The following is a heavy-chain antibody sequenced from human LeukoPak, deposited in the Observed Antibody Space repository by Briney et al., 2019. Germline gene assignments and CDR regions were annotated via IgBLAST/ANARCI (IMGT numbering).Heavy chain of an antibody. CDR3: ARDGPRVSSGYYYGMDV. Sequence: GASVKVSCKASGYIFTGYYIHCVRQAPGQGLEWMGWINPNSGGTNYAQKFQGRVTMTRDTSISTAYMELSRLRSDDTAVYYCARDGPRVSSGYYYGMDVWGQGTTVTVSS. CDR2: INPNSGGT. D-gene: IGHD3-22*01. CDR1: GYIFTGYY. V-gene: IGHV1-2*02. J-gene: IGHJ6*02.